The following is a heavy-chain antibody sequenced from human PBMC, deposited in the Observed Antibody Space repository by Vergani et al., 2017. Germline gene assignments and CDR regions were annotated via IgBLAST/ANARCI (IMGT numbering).Heavy chain of an antibody. J-gene: IGHJ6*02. Sequence: QVQLVQSGAEVKKPGASVKVSCKASGYTFTSYGISWVRQAPGQGLEWMGWISACNGNTNYAQKLQGRVTMTTDTSTSTAYMELRSLRSDDTAVYYCASIAVDPYYYYGMDVWGQGTTLTVSS. CDR1: GYTFTSYG. CDR2: ISACNGNT. D-gene: IGHD6-19*01. CDR3: ASIAVDPYYYYGMDV. V-gene: IGHV1-18*01.